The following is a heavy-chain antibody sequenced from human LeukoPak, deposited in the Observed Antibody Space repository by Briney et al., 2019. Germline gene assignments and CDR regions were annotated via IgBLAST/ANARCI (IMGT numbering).Heavy chain of an antibody. CDR3: GRGTGHSGWKFDY. Sequence: ASVKVSCKASGYTFTSYDINWVRQATGRGLEWMGWMNPNSGNTGYAQKFQGRVTMNRNTSISTAYMELSSLRSEDTAVYYCGRGTGHSGWKFDYWGQGTLVTVSS. V-gene: IGHV1-8*01. CDR1: GYTFTSYD. CDR2: MNPNSGNT. J-gene: IGHJ4*02. D-gene: IGHD6-19*01.